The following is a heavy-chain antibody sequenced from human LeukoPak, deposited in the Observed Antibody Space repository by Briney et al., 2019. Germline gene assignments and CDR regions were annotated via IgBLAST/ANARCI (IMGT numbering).Heavy chain of an antibody. CDR3: AKDRRIVVVTAMDC. Sequence: GRSLRLSCAASGFTFSSYGMHWVCQAPGKGLEWVAVIWYDGSNKYYADSVKGRFTISRDNSKNTLCLQMNSLRAEDTAVYYCAKDRRIVVVTAMDCWGQGTLVTVSS. CDR2: IWYDGSNK. J-gene: IGHJ4*02. CDR1: GFTFSSYG. D-gene: IGHD2-21*02. V-gene: IGHV3-33*06.